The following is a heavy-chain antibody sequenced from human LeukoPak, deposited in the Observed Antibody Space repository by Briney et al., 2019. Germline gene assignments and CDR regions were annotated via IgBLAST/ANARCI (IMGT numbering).Heavy chain of an antibody. V-gene: IGHV3-48*04. CDR3: ARGADSNNWYADRPFDL. CDR2: ISSNSYAS. CDR1: GFTFSSFS. D-gene: IGHD6-13*01. Sequence: GGSLRLSCAASGFTFSSFSMNWVRQAPGKGLEWVSYISSNSYASFHADSVKGRFTISRDTAQNSLYLQMNSLRAEDTAVYYCARGADSNNWYADRPFDLWGQGTMVTVSS. J-gene: IGHJ3*01.